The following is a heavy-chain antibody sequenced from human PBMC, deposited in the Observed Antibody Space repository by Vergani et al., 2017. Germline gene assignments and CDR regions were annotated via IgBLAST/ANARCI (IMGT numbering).Heavy chain of an antibody. Sequence: VQLLESGGDLVQPGGSLRLSCTASGFIFSTYAMSWVRQAPGKGLEWIGYIYDSGDTKYNPSLKSRVTMSLDTSKNQFSLNLYSVTAADTAVYYCARGALWWLRQIDSWGQGTLVTVSS. CDR2: IYDSGDT. V-gene: IGHV4-59*01. CDR1: GFIFSTYA. D-gene: IGHD2-21*01. CDR3: ARGALWWLRQIDS. J-gene: IGHJ4*02.